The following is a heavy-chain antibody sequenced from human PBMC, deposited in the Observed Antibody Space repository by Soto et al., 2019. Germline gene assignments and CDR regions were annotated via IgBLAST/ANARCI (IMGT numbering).Heavy chain of an antibody. J-gene: IGHJ4*02. CDR3: ASLLKY. Sequence: PSETLSLTCAVYGGSFSGYYWSWIRQPPGKGPEWIGEINHSGSTNYNPSLKSRVTISVDTSKNQFSLKLSSVTAADTAVYYCASLLKYWGQGTLVTVSS. CDR2: INHSGST. V-gene: IGHV4-34*01. CDR1: GGSFSGYY.